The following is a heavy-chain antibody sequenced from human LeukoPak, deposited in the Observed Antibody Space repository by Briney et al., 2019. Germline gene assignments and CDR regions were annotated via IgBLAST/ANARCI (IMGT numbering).Heavy chain of an antibody. CDR3: AREIRGIWDVVVVAVTGLYYYGMDV. V-gene: IGHV3-30*03. CDR1: GFAFRNFA. D-gene: IGHD2-15*01. J-gene: IGHJ6*02. Sequence: PGGSLRLSCAASGFAFRNFAMHWVRQAPGKGLEWVAYISYDGSNEYYADSVKGRFTISRDNAKNSLYLQMNSLRAEDTAVYFCAREIRGIWDVVVVAVTGLYYYGMDVWGQGATVTVSS. CDR2: ISYDGSNE.